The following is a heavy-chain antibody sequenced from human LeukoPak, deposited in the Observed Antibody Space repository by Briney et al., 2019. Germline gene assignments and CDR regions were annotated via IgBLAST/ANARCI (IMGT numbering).Heavy chain of an antibody. J-gene: IGHJ4*02. CDR3: ATKVPGTSRFSY. CDR2: ISGSSTSI. Sequence: PGGSLRLSCAASGFTFSSYELNWVRQAPGKGLEWVSYISGSSTSIYYADSVKGRFTISRDNARNSLYPQMNSLRAEDTAVYYCATKVPGTSRFSYWGQGTLVTVSS. V-gene: IGHV3-48*03. D-gene: IGHD6-19*01. CDR1: GFTFSSYE.